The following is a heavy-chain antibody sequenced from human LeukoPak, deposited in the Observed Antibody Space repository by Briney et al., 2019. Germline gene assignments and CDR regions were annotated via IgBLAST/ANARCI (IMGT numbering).Heavy chain of an antibody. V-gene: IGHV1-69*13. Sequence: SVKVSCKASGGTFSSYAISWVRQAPGQGLEWMGGIIPIFGTANYAQKFQGRVTITADESTSTAYMELSSLRSEDTAVYYCATRPDYSSSWDYYYYGMDVWGQGTTVTVSS. D-gene: IGHD6-6*01. CDR2: IIPIFGTA. CDR1: GGTFSSYA. J-gene: IGHJ6*02. CDR3: ATRPDYSSSWDYYYYGMDV.